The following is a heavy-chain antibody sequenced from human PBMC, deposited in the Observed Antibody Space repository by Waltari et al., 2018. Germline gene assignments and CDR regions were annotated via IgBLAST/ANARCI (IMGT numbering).Heavy chain of an antibody. Sequence: EVQLVESGGGLVQPGGSLRLSCAASGLPFVGYWVGGVRQAPGKGREWVANVKDDGSEQNYVDSVKGRFTITRDNTKTILYMEMNNLRVEDTAVYYCARDRATRTGYVDYWGQGALVTVSS. J-gene: IGHJ4*02. CDR2: VKDDGSEQ. V-gene: IGHV3-7*01. CDR3: ARDRATRTGYVDY. D-gene: IGHD2-2*01. CDR1: GLPFVGYW.